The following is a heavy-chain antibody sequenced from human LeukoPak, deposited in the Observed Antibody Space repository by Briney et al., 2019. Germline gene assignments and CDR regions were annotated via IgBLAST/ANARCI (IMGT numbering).Heavy chain of an antibody. CDR1: GGTFSSYA. V-gene: IGHV1-69*05. Sequence: SVKVSCKASGGTFSSYAISWVRQAPGQGLEWMGGIIPIFGTANYAQKFQGRVTMTRNTSISTAYMELSSLRSEDTAVYYCARGGWVYSSGWYYDYWGQGTLVTVSS. D-gene: IGHD6-19*01. CDR3: ARGGWVYSSGWYYDY. CDR2: IIPIFGTA. J-gene: IGHJ4*02.